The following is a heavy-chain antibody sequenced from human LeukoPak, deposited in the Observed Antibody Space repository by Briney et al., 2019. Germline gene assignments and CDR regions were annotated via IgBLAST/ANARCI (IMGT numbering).Heavy chain of an antibody. CDR1: GFTSSSYG. J-gene: IGHJ4*02. V-gene: IGHV3-30*03. CDR3: ARGSGGFDY. CDR2: ISYDGSNK. Sequence: GGSLRLSCAASGFTSSSYGMHWVRQAPGKGLEWVAVISYDGSNKYYADSVKGRFTISRDNSKNTLYLQMNSLRAEDTAVYYCARGSGGFDYWGQGTLVTVSS. D-gene: IGHD3-10*01.